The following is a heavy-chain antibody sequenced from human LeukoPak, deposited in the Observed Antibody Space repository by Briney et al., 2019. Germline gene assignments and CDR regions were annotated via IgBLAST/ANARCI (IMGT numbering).Heavy chain of an antibody. Sequence: PSETLSLTCTVSGGSISSSSYYWGWIRQPPGKGLEWIGRIYYSGSTYYNPTLKSRVTISVDTSQNQFSLKLSSVTAADTAVYYCARTDRSSWSYYFDYWGQGTLVTVSS. J-gene: IGHJ4*02. CDR1: GGSISSSSYY. CDR2: IYYSGST. D-gene: IGHD6-13*01. CDR3: ARTDRSSWSYYFDY. V-gene: IGHV4-39*01.